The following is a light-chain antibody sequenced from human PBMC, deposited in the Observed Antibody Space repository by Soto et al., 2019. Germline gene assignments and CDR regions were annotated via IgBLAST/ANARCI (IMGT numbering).Light chain of an antibody. CDR2: SNN. V-gene: IGLV1-44*01. CDR3: AAWDDSLNAVV. J-gene: IGLJ2*01. Sequence: QSVLTQPPSASGTPGQRVTISCSGSSSNIGSNTVNWYQQLPGTAPKLLIYSNNQRPSGVPDRFSGSKSGTSASLAISGLQSEDEADYYCAAWDDSLNAVVFGGRTKVTLL. CDR1: SSNIGSNT.